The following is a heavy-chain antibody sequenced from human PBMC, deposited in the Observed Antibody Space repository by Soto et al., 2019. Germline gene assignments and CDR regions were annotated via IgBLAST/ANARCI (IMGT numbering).Heavy chain of an antibody. V-gene: IGHV4-4*07. D-gene: IGHD1-26*01. J-gene: IGHJ5*02. Sequence: PSETLSLTCTVSGGSISSYYWSWIRQPAGKGLEWIGRIYTSGSTNYNPSLKSRVTMSVDTSKNQFSLKLSSVTAADTAVHYCARDGDSNGSYDNWFDPLGQGTLVTVSS. CDR2: IYTSGST. CDR1: GGSISSYY. CDR3: ARDGDSNGSYDNWFDP.